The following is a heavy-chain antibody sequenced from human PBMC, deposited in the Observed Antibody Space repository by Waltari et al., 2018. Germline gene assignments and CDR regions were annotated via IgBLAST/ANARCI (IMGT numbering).Heavy chain of an antibody. V-gene: IGHV4-39*01. Sequence: QLQLQESGPGLVKPSETLSLTCTVSGGSFSTNYHWGWIRQPPGKGLEWMGNMQYRGSTFYNPSLKSRVTISLDTSKNQFSLRLSSVGAADTAVYFCGRIAFGDDGGYFQHWGQGTLVTVSS. D-gene: IGHD4-17*01. CDR2: MQYRGST. CDR3: GRIAFGDDGGYFQH. CDR1: GGSFSTNYH. J-gene: IGHJ1*01.